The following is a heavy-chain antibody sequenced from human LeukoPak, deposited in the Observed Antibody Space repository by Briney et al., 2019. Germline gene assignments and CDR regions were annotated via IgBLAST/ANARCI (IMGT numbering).Heavy chain of an antibody. CDR1: GGSISSYY. J-gene: IGHJ3*02. Sequence: TSETLSLTCTVSGGSISSYYWSWIRQPAGKGLEWIGRIYTSGSTNYNTSLKSRVTMSVDTSKNQFSLKLNSVTAADTAVYYCARDIVVVPAARRDAFDIWGQGTMVTVSS. CDR2: IYTSGST. D-gene: IGHD2-2*01. CDR3: ARDIVVVPAARRDAFDI. V-gene: IGHV4-4*07.